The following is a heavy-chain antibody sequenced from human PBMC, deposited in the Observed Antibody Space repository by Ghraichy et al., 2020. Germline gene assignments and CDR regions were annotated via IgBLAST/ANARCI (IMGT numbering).Heavy chain of an antibody. CDR3: AKERRQWAVMDACDA. CDR1: GFNFRNYV. J-gene: IGHJ3*01. Sequence: GESLNISCVASGFNFRNYVMHWVRQAPGKGLEWVAGIRCNGSSKHYADSVKGRFTISRDNSKNMLYLQMNSPRAEDTAVYYCAKERRQWAVMDACDAWGQGAMVTVSS. V-gene: IGHV3-23*01. D-gene: IGHD6-19*01. CDR2: IRCNGSSK.